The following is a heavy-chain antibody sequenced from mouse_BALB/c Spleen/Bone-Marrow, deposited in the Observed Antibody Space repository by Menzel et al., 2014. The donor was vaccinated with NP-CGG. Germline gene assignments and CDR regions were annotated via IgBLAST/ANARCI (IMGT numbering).Heavy chain of an antibody. V-gene: IGHV14-3*02. Sequence: EVQVVESGAELVKPGASVKLSCTASGFKTKDTYMHWVRQRPEQGLEWIGRIDPANGDTRYDPKFQGKATITADTSSSTAYLQLSSLTSEDTAVYCCARYRLGTYFDYWGQGTTLTVSS. J-gene: IGHJ2*01. D-gene: IGHD2-14*01. CDR1: GFKTKDTY. CDR2: IDPANGDT. CDR3: ARYRLGTYFDY.